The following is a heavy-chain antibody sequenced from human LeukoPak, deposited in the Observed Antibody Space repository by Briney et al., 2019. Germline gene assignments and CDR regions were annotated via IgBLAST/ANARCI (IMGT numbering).Heavy chain of an antibody. J-gene: IGHJ6*04. CDR2: VYYSGST. D-gene: IGHD3-9*01. CDR1: GGSICSSTYY. V-gene: IGHV4-39*01. CDR3: ASLRYFDWLLMDV. Sequence: SETLSLTCTVSGGSICSSTYYWGWIRQPPGKWLEWIGNVYYSGSTYYNPSLKSRVTISVDTSKNQFSLKLSSVTAADTAVYYCASLRYFDWLLMDVWGKGTTVTVSS.